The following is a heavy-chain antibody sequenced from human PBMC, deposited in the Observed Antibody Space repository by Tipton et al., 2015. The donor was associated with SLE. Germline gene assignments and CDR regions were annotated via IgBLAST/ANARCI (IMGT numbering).Heavy chain of an antibody. CDR3: AREGPAAAGYFFY. Sequence: TLSLTCTVSGGSISIYYWISIRQPAGKGLEWIGRIYTSGSTNYNPSLQSRVTIPRDTSKNQFSLTLSSMTAADTAIYYCAREGPAAAGYFFYWGQGILVTVSS. J-gene: IGHJ4*01. CDR1: GGSISIYY. V-gene: IGHV4-4*07. CDR2: IYTSGST. D-gene: IGHD6-13*01.